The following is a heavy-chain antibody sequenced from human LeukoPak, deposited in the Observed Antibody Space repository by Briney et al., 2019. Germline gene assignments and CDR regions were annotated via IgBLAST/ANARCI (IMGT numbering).Heavy chain of an antibody. CDR3: ARPYYDSSAPPYDY. J-gene: IGHJ4*02. D-gene: IGHD3-22*01. V-gene: IGHV1-18*01. CDR2: ISAYNGNT. Sequence: GASVKVSCKASGYTFTSYGISWVRQAPGQGLEWMGWISAYNGNTNYAQKLQGRVTMTTDTSTSTAYMELRSLRSDDTAVYYCARPYYDSSAPPYDYWGQGTLVTVSS. CDR1: GYTFTSYG.